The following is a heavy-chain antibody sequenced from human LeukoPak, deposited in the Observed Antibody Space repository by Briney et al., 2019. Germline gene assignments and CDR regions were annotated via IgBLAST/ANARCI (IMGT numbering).Heavy chain of an antibody. J-gene: IGHJ4*02. CDR3: ARGGYDSSGYYTDFDY. D-gene: IGHD3-22*01. V-gene: IGHV1-69*05. CDR1: GGTFSSYA. CDR2: IFPIFGTA. Sequence: ASVKVSCKASGGTFSSYAISWVRQAPGQGLEWMGGIFPIFGTANYAQKFQGRVTITTDESTSTAYMELSSLRSEDTAVYYCARGGYDSSGYYTDFDYWGQGTLVTVSS.